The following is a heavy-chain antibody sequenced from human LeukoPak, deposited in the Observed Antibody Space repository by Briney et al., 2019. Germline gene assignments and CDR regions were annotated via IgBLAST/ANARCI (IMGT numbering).Heavy chain of an antibody. V-gene: IGHV4-31*03. D-gene: IGHD4-17*01. CDR2: IYYSGST. CDR3: ARDSGTTVTPKADAFDI. J-gene: IGHJ3*02. CDR1: GGSISSGGYY. Sequence: SQTLSLTCTVPGGSISSGGYYWSWIRQHPGKGLEWIGYIYYSGSTYYNPSLKSRVTISVDTSKNQFSLKLSSVTAADTAVYYCARDSGTTVTPKADAFDIWGQGTMVTVSS.